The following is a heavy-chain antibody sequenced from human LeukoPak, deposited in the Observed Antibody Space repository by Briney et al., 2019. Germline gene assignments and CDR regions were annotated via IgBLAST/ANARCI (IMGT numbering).Heavy chain of an antibody. V-gene: IGHV3-23*01. CDR3: AKSSNEWELNSFDY. J-gene: IGHJ4*02. D-gene: IGHD1-26*01. CDR1: GFTFSTFA. CDR2: ISGSGVDT. Sequence: GGSRRLSCAASGFTFSTFAMSWVRQAPGKGLEWVSAISGSGVDTHYADSVKGRFTISRDNSKNTLYLQVNSLKAEDTALYYCAKSSNEWELNSFDYWGQGTLVPVSS.